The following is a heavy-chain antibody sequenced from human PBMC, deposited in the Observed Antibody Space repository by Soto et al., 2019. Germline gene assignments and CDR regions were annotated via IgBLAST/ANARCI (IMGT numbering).Heavy chain of an antibody. J-gene: IGHJ2*01. CDR3: ARDVYSGYEPAEGWYFDL. Sequence: ASVKVSCKASGYTFTSDGISWVRQAPGQGLEWMGWISAYNGNTNYAQKLQGRVTMTTDTSTSTAYMELRSLRSDDTAVYYCARDVYSGYEPAEGWYFDLWGRGTLVTVSS. V-gene: IGHV1-18*01. D-gene: IGHD5-12*01. CDR2: ISAYNGNT. CDR1: GYTFTSDG.